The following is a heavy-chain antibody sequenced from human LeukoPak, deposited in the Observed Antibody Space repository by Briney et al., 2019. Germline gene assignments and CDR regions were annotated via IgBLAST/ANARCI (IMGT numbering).Heavy chain of an antibody. CDR3: ARGVFDCSSTSCPARKRTGYYYMDV. J-gene: IGHJ6*03. D-gene: IGHD2-2*01. V-gene: IGHV1-24*01. CDR2: FHPEDGET. CDR1: GYTVTELS. Sequence: GASVKVSCKVSGYTVTELSMHWVRQSPGKGLEWMGGFHPEDGETIYAQKFQGRVTMTRDTSISTAYMELSSLRPEDTAVYYCARGVFDCSSTSCPARKRTGYYYMDVWGKGTTVTISS.